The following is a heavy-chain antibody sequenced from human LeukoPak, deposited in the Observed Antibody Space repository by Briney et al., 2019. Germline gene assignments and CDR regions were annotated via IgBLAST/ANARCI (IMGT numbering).Heavy chain of an antibody. Sequence: GGSLRLSCAASGFTFSSYSMNRVRQAPGKGLEWVSSISSSSSYIYYADSVKGRFTISRDNAKNSLYLQMNSLRAEDTAVYYCAREPSPSPYDILTGAQGGWFDPWGQGTLVTVSS. D-gene: IGHD3-9*01. CDR2: ISSSSSYI. CDR3: AREPSPSPYDILTGAQGGWFDP. V-gene: IGHV3-21*01. CDR1: GFTFSSYS. J-gene: IGHJ5*02.